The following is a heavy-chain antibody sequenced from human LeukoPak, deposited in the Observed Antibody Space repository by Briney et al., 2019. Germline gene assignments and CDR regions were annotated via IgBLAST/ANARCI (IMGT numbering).Heavy chain of an antibody. D-gene: IGHD6-19*01. CDR1: GFTFSDYY. CDR2: ISSSGSTI. CDR3: ARDPHSGWFDY. Sequence: GGSLRLSCAASGFTFSDYYMSWIRQAPGKGLEWASYISSSGSTIYYADSVKGRFTISRDNAKNSLYLQMNSLRAEDTAVYYCARDPHSGWFDYWGQGTLVTVSS. J-gene: IGHJ4*02. V-gene: IGHV3-11*01.